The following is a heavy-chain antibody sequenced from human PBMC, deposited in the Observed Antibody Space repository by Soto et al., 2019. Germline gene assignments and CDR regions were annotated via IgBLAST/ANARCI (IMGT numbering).Heavy chain of an antibody. CDR3: AKAAGVCSGGSCYGVDY. Sequence: EVQLLESGGGLVQPGGSLRLSCAASGFTFSSYAMSWVRQAPGKGLEWVSAISGSGGSTYYADSVKGRFTISRDNSKNTLYLQMNGLRAEDTSVYYGAKAAGVCSGGSCYGVDYWGQGTLVTVSS. J-gene: IGHJ4*02. CDR1: GFTFSSYA. V-gene: IGHV3-23*01. D-gene: IGHD2-15*01. CDR2: ISGSGGST.